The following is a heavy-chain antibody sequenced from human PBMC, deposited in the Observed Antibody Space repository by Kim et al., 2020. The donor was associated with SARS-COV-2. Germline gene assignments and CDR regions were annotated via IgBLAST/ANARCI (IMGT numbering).Heavy chain of an antibody. Sequence: ASVKVSCKASGYTFTSYGISWVRQAPGQGLEWMGWISAYNGNTNYAQKLQGRVTMTTDTSTSTAYMELRSLRSDDTAVYYCARRGRDYDFWSGSPYYYYYGMYVWGQGTTVTVSS. CDR2: ISAYNGNT. V-gene: IGHV1-18*01. CDR1: GYTFTSYG. J-gene: IGHJ6*02. D-gene: IGHD3-3*01. CDR3: ARRGRDYDFWSGSPYYYYYGMYV.